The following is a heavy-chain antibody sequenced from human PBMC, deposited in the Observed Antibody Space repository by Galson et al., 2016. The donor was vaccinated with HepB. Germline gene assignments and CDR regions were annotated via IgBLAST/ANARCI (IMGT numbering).Heavy chain of an antibody. J-gene: IGHJ4*02. CDR2: ISSSSTYI. V-gene: IGHV3-21*06. Sequence: SLRLSCAASGFTFRSFGMHWVRQAPGRGLEWVSSISSSSTYIEYADSVKGRFTISRDNAKNSLYLQMNRLRAEDTAVYFCARDMAGYSYGFGFDYWGQGTLVTVSS. D-gene: IGHD5-18*01. CDR3: ARDMAGYSYGFGFDY. CDR1: GFTFRSFG.